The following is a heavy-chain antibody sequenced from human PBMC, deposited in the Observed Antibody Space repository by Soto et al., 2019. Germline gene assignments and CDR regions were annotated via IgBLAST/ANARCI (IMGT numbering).Heavy chain of an antibody. Sequence: VQLVESGGGVVQPGRSLRLSCAASGFTFSDYAMHWVRQAPGKGLEWVAVVSHDGRNTHYADSVKGRFTISRDSSKNTVAVKMTGLKAEDTDVYYCAKGGRQWLVTSDFNYWGQGALVTVSS. CDR3: AKGGRQWLVTSDFNY. CDR1: GFTFSDYA. J-gene: IGHJ4*02. CDR2: VSHDGRNT. D-gene: IGHD6-19*01. V-gene: IGHV3-30*18.